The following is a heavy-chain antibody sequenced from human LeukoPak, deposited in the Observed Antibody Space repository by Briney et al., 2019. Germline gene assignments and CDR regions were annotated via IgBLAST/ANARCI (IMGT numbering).Heavy chain of an antibody. V-gene: IGHV3-30*03. CDR1: GFTFSSYG. J-gene: IGHJ4*02. Sequence: GGSLRLSCAASGFTFSSYGMHWVRQAPGKGLEWVAVISYDGSNKYYADSVKGRFTISRDNSKNTLYLQMNSLRAEDTAVYYCARLPYRDGVAQDYWGQGTLVTVSP. D-gene: IGHD3-16*02. CDR3: ARLPYRDGVAQDY. CDR2: ISYDGSNK.